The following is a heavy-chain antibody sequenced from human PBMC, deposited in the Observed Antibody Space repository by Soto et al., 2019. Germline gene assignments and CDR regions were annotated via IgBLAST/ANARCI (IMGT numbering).Heavy chain of an antibody. CDR1: GFTFRDSA. CDR3: ARRDDSVTYWYFQH. CDR2: ISGSGGST. D-gene: IGHD3-22*01. J-gene: IGHJ1*01. V-gene: IGHV3-23*01. Sequence: GGSLRLSCAAAGFTFRDSAMSWVRQAPGKGLEWLSGISGSGGSTYYVDSAKGRVTISRDNSKNTLYLQRNSLRAEDTAVYYCARRDDSVTYWYFQHWGQGTMVTVS.